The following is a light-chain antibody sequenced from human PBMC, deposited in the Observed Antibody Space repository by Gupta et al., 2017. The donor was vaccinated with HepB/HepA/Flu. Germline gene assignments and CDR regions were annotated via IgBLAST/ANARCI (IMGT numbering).Light chain of an antibody. CDR3: QQSYSTG. CDR2: AAS. V-gene: IGKV1-39*01. Sequence: DIQITQSPSSLSASVGDRVTITCRASQSISSYLNWYQQKPGKAPKLLIYAASSLQSGVPSRFSGSGSGTDFTLTISSLQPEDFATYYCQQSYSTGFGQGTRLEIK. CDR1: QSISSY. J-gene: IGKJ5*01.